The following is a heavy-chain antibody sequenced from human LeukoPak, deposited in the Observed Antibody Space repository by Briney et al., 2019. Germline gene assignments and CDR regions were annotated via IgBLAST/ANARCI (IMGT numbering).Heavy chain of an antibody. Sequence: GESLKISCKGSGYIFTSYFMHWVRQAPGQGLEWMGVINPSGGSTNYAQKFQGRVTMTRDMSTSTVYMELSSLRSEDTALYRCARDLRHLKYYDIFTGFDYWGQGTLVTVSS. CDR2: INPSGGST. D-gene: IGHD3-9*01. CDR3: ARDLRHLKYYDIFTGFDY. J-gene: IGHJ4*02. CDR1: GYIFTSYF. V-gene: IGHV1-46*01.